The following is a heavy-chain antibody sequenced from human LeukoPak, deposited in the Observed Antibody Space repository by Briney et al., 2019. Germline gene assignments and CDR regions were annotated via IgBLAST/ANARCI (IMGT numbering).Heavy chain of an antibody. CDR3: ARVVQYYDFWSGYSSFDY. CDR2: INPNSGGT. J-gene: IGHJ4*02. V-gene: IGHV1-2*02. Sequence: GASVKVSCKASGYTFTGYYMHWVRQAPGQGLEWMGWINPNSGGTNYAQKFQGRVTMTRDTSISTAYMELSRLRSDDTAVYYCARVVQYYDFWSGYSSFDYWGQGTLVPVSS. CDR1: GYTFTGYY. D-gene: IGHD3-3*01.